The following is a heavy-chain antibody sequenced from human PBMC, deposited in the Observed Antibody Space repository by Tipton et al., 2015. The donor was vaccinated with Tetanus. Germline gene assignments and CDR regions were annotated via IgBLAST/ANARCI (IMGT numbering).Heavy chain of an antibody. CDR1: GFTSESHY. CDR2: INPDGRRT. Sequence: SLRLSCAASGFTSESHYIHWVRQTPGKGLVWISRINPDGRRTNYADSVKGRFTISRDNAKNTVYLQMNSLRAEDTAVYFCARRSLTNYGLDVWGQGTPVTVSS. D-gene: IGHD1-1*01. V-gene: IGHV3-74*01. J-gene: IGHJ6*02. CDR3: ARRSLTNYGLDV.